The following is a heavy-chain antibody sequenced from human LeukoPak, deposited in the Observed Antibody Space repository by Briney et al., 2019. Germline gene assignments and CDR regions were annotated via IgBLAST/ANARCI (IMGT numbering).Heavy chain of an antibody. Sequence: SETLSLTCTVSGGSISSGGYYWSWIRQYPGKGLEWIGYIYYSGSTYYNPSLKSRVTISVDTSKNQFSLKLSSVTAADTAVYYCARAPTVLVGYCSSSSCQADYWGQGTLVTVSS. J-gene: IGHJ4*02. D-gene: IGHD2-2*01. CDR3: ARAPTVLVGYCSSSSCQADY. CDR1: GGSISSGGYY. V-gene: IGHV4-31*03. CDR2: IYYSGST.